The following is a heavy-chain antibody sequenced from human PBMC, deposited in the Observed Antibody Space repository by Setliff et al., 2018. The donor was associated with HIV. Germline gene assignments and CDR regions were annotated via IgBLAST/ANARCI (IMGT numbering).Heavy chain of an antibody. J-gene: IGHJ4*02. CDR1: GFTFSRYW. Sequence: GGSLRLSCAASGFTFSRYWMSWVRQAPGKGLEWLASISSTGAYTHYADSLKGRFTISRDNAKKSVWLQMNSLRVEDTAVYFCARWGSGSYERVFDYWGQGMLVTVSS. CDR2: ISSTGAYT. V-gene: IGHV3-21*01. CDR3: ARWGSGSYERVFDY. D-gene: IGHD1-26*01.